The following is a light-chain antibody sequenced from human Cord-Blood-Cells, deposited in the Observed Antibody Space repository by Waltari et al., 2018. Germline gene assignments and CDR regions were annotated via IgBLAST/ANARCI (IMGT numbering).Light chain of an antibody. V-gene: IGKV3-15*01. CDR1: QSVSSN. Sequence: EIVLPQSPASPSVSPGERATLSCRASQSVSSNLAWYQQKPGQAPRLLIYGASTRATGIPARFSGSGSGTEFTLTISSLQSEDFAVYYCQQYNNWPRTFGQGTKVEIK. CDR2: GAS. J-gene: IGKJ1*01. CDR3: QQYNNWPRT.